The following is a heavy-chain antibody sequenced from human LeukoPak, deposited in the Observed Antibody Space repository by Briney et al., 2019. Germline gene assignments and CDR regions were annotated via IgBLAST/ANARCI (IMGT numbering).Heavy chain of an antibody. V-gene: IGHV4-31*03. Sequence: PSETLSLTCTVSGGSIWTSEDRWTWIRQRPGKGLEWIVYTSNNYYPDSNPSLKSRVTISLDTSKNQFSLKLTSVTAADTAVYYCAREPTQPLRFGEFHPFDNWGQGTLVTVSS. CDR1: GGSIWTSEDR. J-gene: IGHJ4*02. CDR2: TSNNYYP. D-gene: IGHD3-10*01. CDR3: AREPTQPLRFGEFHPFDN.